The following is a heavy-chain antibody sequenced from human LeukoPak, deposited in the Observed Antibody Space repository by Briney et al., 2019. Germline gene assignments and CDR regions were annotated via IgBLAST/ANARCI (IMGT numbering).Heavy chain of an antibody. J-gene: IGHJ4*02. Sequence: AGGSLRLSCAASEFTFSSYSMNWVRQAPGRGLEWVSSISTSSYMYYADSVKGRFTISRDNAKNSLYLQMNSLRAEDTAVYYCAKEEVGYYYDSSGYSPLKYWGQGTLVTVSS. CDR1: EFTFSSYS. CDR2: ISTSSYM. D-gene: IGHD3-22*01. CDR3: AKEEVGYYYDSSGYSPLKY. V-gene: IGHV3-21*04.